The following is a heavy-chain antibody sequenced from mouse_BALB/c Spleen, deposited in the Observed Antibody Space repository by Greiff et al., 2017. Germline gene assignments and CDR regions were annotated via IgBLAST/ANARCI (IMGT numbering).Heavy chain of an antibody. Sequence: VQLQESGPGLVAPSQSLSITCTVSGFSLTGYGVNWVRQPPGKGLEWLGMIWGDGSTDYNSALKSRLSISKDNSKSQVFLKMNSLQTDDTARYYCARDPRNWVYAMDYWGQGTSVTVSS. V-gene: IGHV2-6-7*01. J-gene: IGHJ4*01. CDR2: IWGDGST. D-gene: IGHD4-1*01. CDR3: ARDPRNWVYAMDY. CDR1: GFSLTGYG.